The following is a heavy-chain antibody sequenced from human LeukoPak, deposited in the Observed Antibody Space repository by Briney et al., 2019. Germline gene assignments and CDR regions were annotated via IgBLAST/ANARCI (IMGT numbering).Heavy chain of an antibody. D-gene: IGHD3-22*01. V-gene: IGHV3-11*01. J-gene: IGHJ1*01. CDR2: ISSSGSTI. CDR3: ARDRHYYDSSGYPEYFQH. CDR1: GFTFSDYY. Sequence: GGSLRLSCAASGFTFSDYYMSWIRQAPGKGLEWVSYISSSGSTIYYADSVKGRFTISRDNAKNSLYLQMNSLRAEDTAVYYCARDRHYYDSSGYPEYFQHRGQGTLVTVSS.